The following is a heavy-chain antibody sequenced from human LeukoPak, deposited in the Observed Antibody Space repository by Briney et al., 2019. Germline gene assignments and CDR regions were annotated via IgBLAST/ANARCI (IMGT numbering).Heavy chain of an antibody. J-gene: IGHJ4*02. Sequence: RASVKVSCKASGYTFTSYGISWVRQAPGQGLEWMGWISAYNGNTNYAQKLQGRVTMTTDTSTSTAYMELRSLRSDDTAVYYCARDSVVVPAATTGDYWGQGTLVTVSP. V-gene: IGHV1-18*01. CDR1: GYTFTSYG. D-gene: IGHD2-2*01. CDR3: ARDSVVVPAATTGDY. CDR2: ISAYNGNT.